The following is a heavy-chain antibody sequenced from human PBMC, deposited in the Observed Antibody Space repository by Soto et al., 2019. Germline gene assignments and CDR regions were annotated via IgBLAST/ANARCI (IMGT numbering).Heavy chain of an antibody. CDR1: GFTFSSYA. D-gene: IGHD6-13*01. V-gene: IGHV3-23*01. Sequence: PGGSLLLSCAASGFTFSSYAMSWVRQAPGKGLEWVSAISGSGGSTYYADSVKGRFTISRDNSKNTLYLQMNSLRAEDTAVYYCAKDFYSSSWYGGYFDYWGQGTLVTVSS. J-gene: IGHJ4*02. CDR3: AKDFYSSSWYGGYFDY. CDR2: ISGSGGST.